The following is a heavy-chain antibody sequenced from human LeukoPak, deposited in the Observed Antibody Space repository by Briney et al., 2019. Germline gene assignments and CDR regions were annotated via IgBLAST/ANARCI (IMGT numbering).Heavy chain of an antibody. CDR2: ISGSGGST. V-gene: IGHV3-23*01. Sequence: GGSLRLSCAASGFTFSSYAMSWVRQAPGKGLEWVSAISGSGGSTYYADSVKGRFTISRDNSKNTLYLQMNSLRAEDTAVYYCAKDSGYYGSGSYFSGDYWGQGTLVTVSS. D-gene: IGHD3-10*01. CDR1: GFTFSSYA. CDR3: AKDSGYYGSGSYFSGDY. J-gene: IGHJ4*02.